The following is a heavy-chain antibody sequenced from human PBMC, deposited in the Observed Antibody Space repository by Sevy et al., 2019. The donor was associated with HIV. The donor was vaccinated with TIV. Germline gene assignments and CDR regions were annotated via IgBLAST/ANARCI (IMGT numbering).Heavy chain of an antibody. V-gene: IGHV3-73*01. J-gene: IGHJ4*02. CDR3: TGDSSGTSGYYFEY. CDR2: LRRKANGDAT. D-gene: IGHD3-22*01. CDR1: GFSFSDSA. Sequence: GGSLRLSCAASGFSFSDSAINWVRKASGKGPEWVGRLRRKANGDATAYAASVNGRFSISRDDEKNTAYLQMNSLKTEDTAVYYCTGDSSGTSGYYFEYWGQGTRVTVSS.